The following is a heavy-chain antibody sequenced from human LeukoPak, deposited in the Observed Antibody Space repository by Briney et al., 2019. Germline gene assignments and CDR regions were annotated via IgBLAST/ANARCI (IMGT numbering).Heavy chain of an antibody. Sequence: GGSLRLSCAASGFTFSSYSMDWVRQAPGKGLEWVSYISSSSSTIYYADSVKGRFTISRDNAKNSLYLQMNSLRAEDTAVYYCARIKQIDEMATITYAFDIWGQGTMVTVSS. D-gene: IGHD5-24*01. CDR3: ARIKQIDEMATITYAFDI. V-gene: IGHV3-48*04. CDR1: GFTFSSYS. CDR2: ISSSSSTI. J-gene: IGHJ3*02.